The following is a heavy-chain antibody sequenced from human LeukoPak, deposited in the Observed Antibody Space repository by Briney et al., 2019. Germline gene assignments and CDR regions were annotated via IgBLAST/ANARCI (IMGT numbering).Heavy chain of an antibody. V-gene: IGHV5-51*01. CDR3: ARLAYCGGDCYPYFDY. CDR2: IYPGDSDT. Sequence: GESLKISCKGSGYSFTSYWIGWVRQMPGKGLEWMGIIYPGDSDTRYSPSFQGQVTISADKSIGTAYLQWSSLKASDTAMYYCARLAYCGGDCYPYFDYWGQGTLVTVSS. J-gene: IGHJ4*02. CDR1: GYSFTSYW. D-gene: IGHD2-21*02.